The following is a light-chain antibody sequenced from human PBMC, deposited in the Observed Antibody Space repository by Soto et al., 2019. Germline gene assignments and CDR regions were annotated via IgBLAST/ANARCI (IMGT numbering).Light chain of an antibody. CDR1: QSISNW. CDR2: DAS. J-gene: IGKJ2*01. Sequence: DIQMIQSPSTLSASVGDRVTITCRASQSISNWLAWYQQKPVKAPKLLIYDASHLESGVPSRFSGSGSGTEFTLTIRRLQPDDFATYYCQQYNLFSYTFGQGTKLEIK. CDR3: QQYNLFSYT. V-gene: IGKV1-5*01.